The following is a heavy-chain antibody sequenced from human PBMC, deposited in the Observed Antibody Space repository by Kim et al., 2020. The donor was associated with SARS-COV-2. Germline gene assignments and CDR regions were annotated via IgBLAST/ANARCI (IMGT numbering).Heavy chain of an antibody. D-gene: IGHD6-13*01. CDR3: ARDEAGDFDY. J-gene: IGHJ4*02. Sequence: YYADTGKGRFTIARDNDKNSLYLQMNSLRAEDTAVYYCARDEAGDFDYWGQGTLVTVSS. V-gene: IGHV3-11*01.